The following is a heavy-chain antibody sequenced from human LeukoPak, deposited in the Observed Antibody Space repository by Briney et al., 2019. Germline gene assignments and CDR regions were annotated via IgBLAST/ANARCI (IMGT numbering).Heavy chain of an antibody. Sequence: PGKSLRLSCVASGFTFSTYGVHWVRQAPGKGLEWVSYISGNNSTIYYADSVKGRFTISRDTAKNSLYLQMNSLRDEDTAVYYCARGGSGYGDYSYFYGMDVWGQGTTVTVSS. CDR3: ARGGSGYGDYSYFYGMDV. J-gene: IGHJ6*02. CDR2: ISGNNSTI. CDR1: GFTFSTYG. V-gene: IGHV3-48*02. D-gene: IGHD3-22*01.